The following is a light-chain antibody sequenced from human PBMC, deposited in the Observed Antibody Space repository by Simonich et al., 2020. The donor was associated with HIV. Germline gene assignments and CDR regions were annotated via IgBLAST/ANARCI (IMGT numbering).Light chain of an antibody. CDR2: WAS. Sequence: DIVMTQSPDSLAVSLGERATINCKSSQSVLYSSNNKNYLAWYQQKPGQPPKLLIYWASTRESGVPDRFSGSGSGTDFTLTISSLQAEDFATYYCQQFNNYPYTFGQGTKLEIK. CDR1: QSVLYSSNNKNY. CDR3: QQFNNYPYT. V-gene: IGKV4-1*01. J-gene: IGKJ2*01.